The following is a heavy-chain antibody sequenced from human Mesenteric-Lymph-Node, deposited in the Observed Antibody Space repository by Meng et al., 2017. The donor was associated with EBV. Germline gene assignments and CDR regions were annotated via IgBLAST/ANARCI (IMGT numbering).Heavy chain of an antibody. CDR2: IYWDDDK. J-gene: IGHJ4*02. CDR3: AHTYCSGGSCYTPFDY. V-gene: IGHV2-5*02. Sequence: QITLKESGPTLVKPTXTLTLTCTFSGFSLSTSGVGVGWIRQPPGKALEWLSLIYWDDDKLYSTSLKSRLTITKDTSKNQVVLTMTKMDPVDTATYFCAHTYCSGGSCYTPFDYWGQGTLVTVSS. CDR1: GFSLSTSGVG. D-gene: IGHD2-15*01.